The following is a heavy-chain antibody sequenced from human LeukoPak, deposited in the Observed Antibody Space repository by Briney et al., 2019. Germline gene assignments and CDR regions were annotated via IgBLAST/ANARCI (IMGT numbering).Heavy chain of an antibody. Sequence: KPSQTLSLTCTVSGVSISSGGYYWSWIRQHPGKGLEWIGYIYYSGSTYYNPSLKSRVTISVDTSKNQFSLKLSSVTAADTAVYYCARDQVTYYYDSSGRIVGDAFDIWGQGTMVTVSS. CDR3: ARDQVTYYYDSSGRIVGDAFDI. CDR1: GVSISSGGYY. D-gene: IGHD3-22*01. J-gene: IGHJ3*02. V-gene: IGHV4-31*03. CDR2: IYYSGST.